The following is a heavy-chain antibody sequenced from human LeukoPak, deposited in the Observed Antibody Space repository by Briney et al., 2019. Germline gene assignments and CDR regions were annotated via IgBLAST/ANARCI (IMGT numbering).Heavy chain of an antibody. Sequence: SETLSLTCTVSGGSISSYYWSWIRQPPGKGLEWIGYIYYSGSTNYNPSLKSRVTISVDTSKNQFSLKLSSVTAADTAMYYCARAGGVDTAMDANFDYWGQGTLVTVSS. J-gene: IGHJ4*02. V-gene: IGHV4-59*01. CDR1: GGSISSYY. CDR3: ARAGGVDTAMDANFDY. D-gene: IGHD5-18*01. CDR2: IYYSGST.